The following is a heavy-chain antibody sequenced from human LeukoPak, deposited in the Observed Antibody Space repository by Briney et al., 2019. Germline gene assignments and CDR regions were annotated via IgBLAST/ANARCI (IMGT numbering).Heavy chain of an antibody. CDR1: GYTFTGYY. V-gene: IGHV1-2*06. CDR2: INLNSGGT. Sequence: ASVKVSCKASGYTFTGYYMHWVRQAPGRGLEWVGRINLNSGGTNYAQKFQGRVTITRGRSSTRAHMELSRRRFGDTAVYYCGSRIAAAGTGFGFWGQGNLVTVSS. CDR3: GSRIAAAGTGFGF. D-gene: IGHD6-13*01. J-gene: IGHJ4*02.